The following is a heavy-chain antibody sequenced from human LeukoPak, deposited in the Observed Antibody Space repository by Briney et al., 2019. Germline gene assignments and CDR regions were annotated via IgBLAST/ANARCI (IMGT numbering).Heavy chain of an antibody. J-gene: IGHJ3*02. V-gene: IGHV4-59*01. D-gene: IGHD3-3*01. CDR2: IYYSGNT. CDR3: ARTGPYYDFWSGLGAFDI. Sequence: PSETLSLTCTVSGGSISSYYWGWIRQPPGKGLEWIGYIYYSGNTDYNPSLKSRVTISVDTSKNQFSLKLSSVTAADTAVYYCARTGPYYDFWSGLGAFDIWGQGTMVTVSS. CDR1: GGSISSYY.